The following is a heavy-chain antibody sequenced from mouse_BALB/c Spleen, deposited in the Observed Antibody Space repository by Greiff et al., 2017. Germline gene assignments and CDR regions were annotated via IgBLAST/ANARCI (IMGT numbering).Heavy chain of an antibody. Sequence: EVHLVESGGGLVQPGGSRKLSCAASGFTFSSFGMHWVRQAPEKGLEWVAYISSGSSTIYYADTVKGRFTISRDNPKNTLFLQMTSLRSEDTAMYYCARGRPTAPWFAYWGQGTLVTVSA. CDR3: ARGRPTAPWFAY. D-gene: IGHD1-2*01. V-gene: IGHV5-17*02. CDR2: ISSGSSTI. CDR1: GFTFSSFG. J-gene: IGHJ3*01.